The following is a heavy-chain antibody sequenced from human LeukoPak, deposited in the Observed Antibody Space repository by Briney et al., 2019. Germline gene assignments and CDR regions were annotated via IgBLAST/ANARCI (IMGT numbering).Heavy chain of an antibody. CDR1: GFTFSSYA. D-gene: IGHD3-22*01. V-gene: IGHV3-23*01. Sequence: GGSLRLSCAATGFTFSSYAMSWVRQAPGKGLEWVSSSGDNTRYADSVKGRFTISRDNSKNTLDLQMNGLRAEDTAVYYCAKSWRYYDSSNYYAFDIWGQGTMVTVSS. CDR2: SGDNT. J-gene: IGHJ3*02. CDR3: AKSWRYYDSSNYYAFDI.